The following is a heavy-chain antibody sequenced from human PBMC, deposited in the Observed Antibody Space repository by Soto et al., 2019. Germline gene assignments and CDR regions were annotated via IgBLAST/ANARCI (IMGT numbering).Heavy chain of an antibody. CDR1: GFTFSSYW. J-gene: IGHJ4*02. CDR2: INSDVSST. D-gene: IGHD6-19*01. Sequence: PGGALRLSCAASGFTFSSYWMHWVRQAPGKGLVWVSRINSDVSSTSYADSVKGRFTISRDNAKNTLYLQMNSLSAEDTAVYYCAIDTRNERIAVARPRYFDYWGQGTLVTVSS. CDR3: AIDTRNERIAVARPRYFDY. V-gene: IGHV3-74*01.